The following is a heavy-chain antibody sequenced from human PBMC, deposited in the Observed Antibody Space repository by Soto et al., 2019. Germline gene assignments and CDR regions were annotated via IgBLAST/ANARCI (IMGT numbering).Heavy chain of an antibody. CDR2: IKQDGSEK. D-gene: IGHD3-16*01. V-gene: IGHV3-7*01. Sequence: GSLRLSCAASGFTFSSYWMSWVRQAPGKGLEWVANIKQDGSEKYYVDSVEGRFTISRDNAKNSLYLQMNSLRAEDTAVYYCARDHYDYIWETSYWGQGTLVTVSS. CDR1: GFTFSSYW. J-gene: IGHJ4*02. CDR3: ARDHYDYIWETSY.